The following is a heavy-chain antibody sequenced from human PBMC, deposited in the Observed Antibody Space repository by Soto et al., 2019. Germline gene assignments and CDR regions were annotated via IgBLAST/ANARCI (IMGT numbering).Heavy chain of an antibody. V-gene: IGHV3-21*01. CDR2: ISSSSSYI. D-gene: IGHD3-3*01. CDR1: GFTFSGYS. Sequence: GGSLRLSCAASGFTFSGYSMNWVRQAPGKGLEWVSSISSSSSYIYYADSVKGRFTISRDNAKNSLYLQMNSLRAEDTAVYYCARFYDFWSGYYSRYYYGMDVWGQGTTVTVSS. CDR3: ARFYDFWSGYYSRYYYGMDV. J-gene: IGHJ6*02.